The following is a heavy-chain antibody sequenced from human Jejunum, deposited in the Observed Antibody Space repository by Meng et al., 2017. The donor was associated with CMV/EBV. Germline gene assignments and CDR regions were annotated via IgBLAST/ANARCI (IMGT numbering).Heavy chain of an antibody. CDR3: ARADLHTHMDV. Sequence: SCAASRFPVGNDFVAWVRQAPGKGLEWVSIISHVGGTYYADSVRARFTISRDTSKNTVFLHMNNLRVDDTAVYYCARADLHTHMDVRGQGTTVTVSS. V-gene: IGHV3-53*01. J-gene: IGHJ6*02. CDR2: ISHVGGT. CDR1: RFPVGNDF.